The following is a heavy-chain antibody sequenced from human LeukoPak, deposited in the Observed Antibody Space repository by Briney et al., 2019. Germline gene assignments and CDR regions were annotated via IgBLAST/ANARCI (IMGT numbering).Heavy chain of an antibody. CDR3: ARPYSSGWYPFQH. CDR1: GGSISSSSYY. Sequence: SETLSLTCTVSGGSISSSSYYWGWIRQPPGKGLEWIGSIYYSGTTYYKPSLKSRVTISVDTSKNQFSLKLTSVTAADTAVYYCARPYSSGWYPFQHWGQGTLVTVSS. J-gene: IGHJ1*01. V-gene: IGHV4-39*01. CDR2: IYYSGTT. D-gene: IGHD6-19*01.